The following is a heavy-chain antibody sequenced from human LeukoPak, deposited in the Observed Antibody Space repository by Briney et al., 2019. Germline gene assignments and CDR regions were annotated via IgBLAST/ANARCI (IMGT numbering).Heavy chain of an antibody. CDR3: ARDRWGYSYGGD. CDR1: GFTFSSYW. Sequence: GGSLRLSCAASGFTFSSYWMTWVRQAPGKGLEWVANIKEDGSEKYYVDSVKGRFTISRDNAKNSLHLQMNSLRAEDTAVYYCARDRWGYSYGGDWGQGTLVTVSS. CDR2: IKEDGSEK. J-gene: IGHJ4*02. D-gene: IGHD5-18*01. V-gene: IGHV3-7*01.